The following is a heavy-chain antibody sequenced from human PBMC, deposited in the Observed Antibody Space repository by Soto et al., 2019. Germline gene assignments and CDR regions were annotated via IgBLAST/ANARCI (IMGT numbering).Heavy chain of an antibody. CDR2: ISAYNGNT. CDR1: GYTLTRYD. D-gene: IGHD2-21*01. J-gene: IGHJ3*02. Sequence: QVQMVQSGAEVKKPGASVKVSCKASGYTLTRYDINWVRQAPGQVLEWLGWISAYNGNTNYAQNLQGRVTMTTDASTSTAYMELRSLRSDDTAVYYCAILRANCPGFAAFDIWGQGTMVTVSS. CDR3: AILRANCPGFAAFDI. V-gene: IGHV1-18*01.